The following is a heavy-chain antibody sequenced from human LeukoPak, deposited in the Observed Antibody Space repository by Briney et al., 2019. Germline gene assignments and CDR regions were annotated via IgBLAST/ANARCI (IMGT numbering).Heavy chain of an antibody. CDR3: ARAEMATITIDY. J-gene: IGHJ4*02. CDR1: GFTFSSYA. V-gene: IGHV3-23*01. Sequence: GGSLRLSCAASGFTFSSYAMSWVRQAPGKGLEWVSAISGSGGTTFYADSVKGRFTISRDNSKSTLYLQMNTLRADDTAVYYCARAEMATITIDYWGQGTLVTVSS. D-gene: IGHD5-24*01. CDR2: ISGSGGTT.